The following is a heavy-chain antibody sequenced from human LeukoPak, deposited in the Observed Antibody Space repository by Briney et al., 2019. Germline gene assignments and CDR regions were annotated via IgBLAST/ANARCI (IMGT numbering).Heavy chain of an antibody. V-gene: IGHV4-59*01. D-gene: IGHD5-18*01. Sequence: SETLSLTCTVSGGSISSYYWSWIRQPPGKGLEWIGYIYYSGSTNYNPSLKSRVTISVDTSKSQFSLKLSSVTAADTAVYYCARGARGYSYGYWGQGTLVTVSS. CDR3: ARGARGYSYGY. CDR2: IYYSGST. J-gene: IGHJ4*02. CDR1: GGSISSYY.